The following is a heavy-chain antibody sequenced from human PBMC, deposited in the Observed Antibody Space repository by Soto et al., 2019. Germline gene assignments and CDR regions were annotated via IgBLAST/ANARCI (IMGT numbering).Heavy chain of an antibody. D-gene: IGHD3-3*02. Sequence: GGSLRLSCAASGFTFSSYAMHWVRQAPGKGLEYVSAISSNGGSTYYANSVKGRFTISRDNSKNTLYLQMGSLRAEDMAVYYCASIRDAFDIWGQGTMVTVSS. CDR2: ISSNGGST. CDR3: ASIRDAFDI. J-gene: IGHJ3*02. CDR1: GFTFSSYA. V-gene: IGHV3-64*01.